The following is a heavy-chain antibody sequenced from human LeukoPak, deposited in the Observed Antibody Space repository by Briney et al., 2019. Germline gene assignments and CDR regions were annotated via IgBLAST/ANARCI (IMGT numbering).Heavy chain of an antibody. D-gene: IGHD2-2*01. CDR2: IIPIFGTA. V-gene: IGHV1-69*13. CDR1: GGTFSSYA. CDR3: ARPAAIVVVPAAINAFDI. J-gene: IGHJ3*02. Sequence: SVKVSCKASGGTFSSYAISWVRQAPGQGLEWMGGIIPIFGTANSAQKFQGRVTITADESTSTAYMELSSLRSEDTAVYYCARPAAIVVVPAAINAFDIWGQGTMVTVSS.